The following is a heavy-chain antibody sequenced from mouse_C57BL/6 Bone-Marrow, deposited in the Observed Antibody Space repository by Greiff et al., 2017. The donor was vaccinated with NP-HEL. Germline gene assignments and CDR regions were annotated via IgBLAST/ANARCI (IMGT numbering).Heavy chain of an antibody. J-gene: IGHJ4*01. D-gene: IGHD3-2*02. CDR2: IYPYNGVS. V-gene: IGHV1-31*01. CDR3: ATTAQAKGYYAMDY. CDR1: GYSFTGYY. Sequence: EVQLQQSGPELVKPGASVKISCKASGYSFTGYYMHWVKQSHGNILDWIGYIYPYNGVSSYNQKFKGKATLTVDKSSSPAYMELRSLTSEDSAVYYCATTAQAKGYYAMDYWGQGTSVTVSS.